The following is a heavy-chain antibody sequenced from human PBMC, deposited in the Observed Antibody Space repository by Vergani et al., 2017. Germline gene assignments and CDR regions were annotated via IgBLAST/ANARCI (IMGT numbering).Heavy chain of an antibody. V-gene: IGHV3-23*01. Sequence: EGQLLESGEGLVQPGGSLRLSCAASGFAFSSYAMTWVRQGPGKGLEWVSGISRNGDTTYYADSVKGRFTISRDNSKSTLYLQMNSLRAEDTARYFCAKDGGLGSCDSIRCPPLLIDYVDVWGKXP. D-gene: IGHD2-2*01. J-gene: IGHJ6*03. CDR3: AKDGGLGSCDSIRCPPLLIDYVDV. CDR1: GFAFSSYA. CDR2: ISRNGDTT.